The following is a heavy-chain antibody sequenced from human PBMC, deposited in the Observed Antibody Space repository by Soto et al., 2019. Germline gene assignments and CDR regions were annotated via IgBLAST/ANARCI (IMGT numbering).Heavy chain of an antibody. J-gene: IGHJ4*02. CDR1: GFTFSGSA. V-gene: IGHV3-73*01. CDR2: IRSKAHNYAT. Sequence: DVQLVESGGGLVQPGESLKLSCAASGFTFSGSALHWVRQASGKGLEWVGRIRSKAHNYATEYAASVKGRFIISRDDSKTTAYLQMISLKTEDTAMYYCTTNRPGYSYSTHGFDYWGQGTVVTVSS. CDR3: TTNRPGYSYSTHGFDY. D-gene: IGHD5-18*01.